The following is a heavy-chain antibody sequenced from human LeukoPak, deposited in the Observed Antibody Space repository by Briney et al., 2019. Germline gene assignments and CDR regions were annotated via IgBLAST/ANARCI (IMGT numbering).Heavy chain of an antibody. Sequence: GGSLRLSCAASGFTFNNYAMSWVRQAPGKGLEWVSAISASGGTTYYADSVKGRFTISRDNSENTLFLQMNSLRAEDTAVYYCVKEPRENCSSTSCPNWFDSWGQGTLVTVSS. D-gene: IGHD2-2*01. V-gene: IGHV3-23*01. CDR2: ISASGGTT. CDR1: GFTFNNYA. J-gene: IGHJ5*01. CDR3: VKEPRENCSSTSCPNWFDS.